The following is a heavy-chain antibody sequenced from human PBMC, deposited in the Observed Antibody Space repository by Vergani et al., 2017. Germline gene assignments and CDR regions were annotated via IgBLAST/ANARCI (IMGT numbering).Heavy chain of an antibody. J-gene: IGHJ3*02. D-gene: IGHD5-18*01. Sequence: QVQLQESGPGLVKPSETLSLTCTVSGGSINSYYWSWIRQPPGKGLECIGYIYYSGSTHYNPSLKSRVTISVDTSKNQFSLKLSSVTAADTAVYYCARVDTAMATNAFDIWGQGTMVTVSS. V-gene: IGHV4-59*01. CDR3: ARVDTAMATNAFDI. CDR1: GGSINSYY. CDR2: IYYSGST.